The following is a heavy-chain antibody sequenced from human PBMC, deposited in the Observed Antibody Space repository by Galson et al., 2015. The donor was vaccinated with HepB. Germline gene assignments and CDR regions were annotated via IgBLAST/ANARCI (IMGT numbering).Heavy chain of an antibody. CDR3: ARDGEAVYYDFWSGYPNWFDP. J-gene: IGHJ5*02. D-gene: IGHD3-3*01. CDR1: GFTFSSYA. CDR2: ISYDGSNK. V-gene: IGHV3-30-3*01. Sequence: SLRLSCAASGFTFSSYAMHWVRQAPGKGLEWVAVISYDGSNKYYADSVKGRFTISRDNSKNTLYLQMNSLRAEDTAVYYCARDGEAVYYDFWSGYPNWFDPWGQGTLVTVSS.